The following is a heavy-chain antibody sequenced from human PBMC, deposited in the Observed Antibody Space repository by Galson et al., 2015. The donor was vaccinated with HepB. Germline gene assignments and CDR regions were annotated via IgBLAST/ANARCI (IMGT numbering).Heavy chain of an antibody. D-gene: IGHD6-19*01. V-gene: IGHV4-59*13. CDR3: ARGYRSGWIAEWTY. CDR1: GDSIRSYY. J-gene: IGHJ4*02. CDR2: IYDSGST. Sequence: LSLTCTVSGDSIRSYYWSWIRQPPGKGLEWIGYIYDSGSTNYNPSLKSRVTISADTSKNQLTLELKSVTAADTAVYYCARGYRSGWIAEWTYWGQGILVTVSS.